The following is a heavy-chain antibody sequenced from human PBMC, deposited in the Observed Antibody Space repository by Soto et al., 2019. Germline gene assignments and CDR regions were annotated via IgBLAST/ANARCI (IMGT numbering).Heavy chain of an antibody. V-gene: IGHV4-30-4*01. CDR3: ARATVTSTFDY. CDR1: HGSISSGDYY. J-gene: IGHJ4*02. CDR2: IYYSGST. Sequence: LPPLSLTCTVSHGSISSGDYYSSFINQPPWKGLAWTGYIYYSGSTYYNPSLKSRVTISVDTSKNQFSLKLSSVTAAATAVYYCARATVTSTFDYWAQGTLVTVSS. D-gene: IGHD4-17*01.